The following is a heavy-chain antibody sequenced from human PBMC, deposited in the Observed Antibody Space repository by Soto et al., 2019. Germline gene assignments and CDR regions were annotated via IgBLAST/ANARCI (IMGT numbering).Heavy chain of an antibody. CDR3: ARERIVAARHDDFDI. V-gene: IGHV3-64*01. CDR1: GFTFSSYA. J-gene: IGHJ3*02. Sequence: GGSLRLSCAASGFTFSSYAMHWFRQAPGKGLEYVSAISSNGGSTYYANSVKGRFTISRDNSKNTLYLQMGSLRAEDMAVYYCARERIVAARHDDFDIWGQGTRVNVSS. D-gene: IGHD6-6*01. CDR2: ISSNGGST.